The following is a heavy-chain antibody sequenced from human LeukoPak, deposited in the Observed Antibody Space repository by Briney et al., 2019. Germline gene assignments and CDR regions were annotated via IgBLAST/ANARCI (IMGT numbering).Heavy chain of an antibody. D-gene: IGHD3-22*01. V-gene: IGHV1-18*01. Sequence: GASVKVSCKASGYTFTSYGISWVRQAPGQGLEWMGWISAYNGNTNYAQKLQGRVTMTTDTSTSTAYMELRSLRSDDTAVYYCARDVGYYYDSSGFEYYFDYWGQGTLVTVSS. CDR2: ISAYNGNT. CDR1: GYTFTSYG. J-gene: IGHJ4*02. CDR3: ARDVGYYYDSSGFEYYFDY.